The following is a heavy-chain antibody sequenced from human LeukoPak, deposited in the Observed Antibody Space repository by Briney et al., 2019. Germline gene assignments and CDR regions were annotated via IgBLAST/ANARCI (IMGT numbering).Heavy chain of an antibody. CDR1: GGTFSSYT. D-gene: IGHD3-3*01. CDR3: ARDKYDFWSGCQFDY. J-gene: IGHJ4*02. V-gene: IGHV1-69*13. CDR2: IIPIFGTA. Sequence: SVKVSCKASGGTFSSYTISWVRQAPGQGLEWLGGIIPIFGTANYAQKFQGRVTITADESTSTAYMELSSLRSEDTAVYYCARDKYDFWSGCQFDYWGQGTLVTVSS.